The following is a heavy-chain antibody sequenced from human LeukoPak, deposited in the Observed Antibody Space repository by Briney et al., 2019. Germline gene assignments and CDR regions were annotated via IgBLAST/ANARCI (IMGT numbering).Heavy chain of an antibody. CDR2: INPNSGGT. D-gene: IGHD6-19*01. V-gene: IGHV1-2*06. Sequence: ASVKVSCKASGYTFTGYYMHWVRQAPGQGLEWMGRINPNSGGTNYAQKFQGRVTMTRDTSISTAYMELSRLRSDDTAVCYCARTSVAGTEGFDYWGQGTLVTVSS. J-gene: IGHJ4*02. CDR1: GYTFTGYY. CDR3: ARTSVAGTEGFDY.